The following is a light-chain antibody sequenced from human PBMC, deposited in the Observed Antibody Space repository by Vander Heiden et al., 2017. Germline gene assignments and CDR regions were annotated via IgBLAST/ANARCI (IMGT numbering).Light chain of an antibody. CDR1: RSAVGGHNA. CDR3: SSFTSSYTYV. Sequence: QSALTQPASVSGSPGQSITICCTGTRSAVGGHNAVSWYQHHPGKAPKFMIYDVSNRPSGVSNRFSGSKSGNTASLTISGLQAEDEADYYCSSFTSSYTYVFGTGTKVTVL. CDR2: DVS. V-gene: IGLV2-14*03. J-gene: IGLJ1*01.